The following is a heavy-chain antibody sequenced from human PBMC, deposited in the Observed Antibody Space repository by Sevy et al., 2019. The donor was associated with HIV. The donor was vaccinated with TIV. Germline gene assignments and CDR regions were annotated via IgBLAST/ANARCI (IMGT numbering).Heavy chain of an antibody. CDR2: ITSGGAT. Sequence: GGSLRLSCAASGLSFTSNGMSWVRQAPGKGLEWVAGITSGGATYYADSVKGRFTVSRDNSKNTLYLQLNSLRADDTAVFYCAGGDTPMITDLDYWVQGTLVTVSS. D-gene: IGHD3-16*01. J-gene: IGHJ4*02. V-gene: IGHV3-23*01. CDR3: AGGDTPMITDLDY. CDR1: GLSFTSNG.